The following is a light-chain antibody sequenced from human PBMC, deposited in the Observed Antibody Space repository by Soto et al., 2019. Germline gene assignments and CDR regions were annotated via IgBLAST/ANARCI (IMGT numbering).Light chain of an antibody. CDR2: RDN. J-gene: IGLJ2*01. CDR3: SAWDDNIYGPV. Sequence: QPVLTQPPSASGTPGQRVAISCSGGSSDIGSNPVNWYLHLPGAAPKLLIYRDNQRPSGIPDRFSGSKSGTSASLTISGLQSEYDADYVCSAWDDNIYGPVFGGGTKLTVL. CDR1: SSDIGSNP. V-gene: IGLV1-44*01.